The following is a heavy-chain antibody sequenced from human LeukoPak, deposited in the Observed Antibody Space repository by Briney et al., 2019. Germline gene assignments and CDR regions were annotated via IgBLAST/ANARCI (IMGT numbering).Heavy chain of an antibody. CDR1: GFTFNYAW. V-gene: IGHV3-23*01. CDR3: AKESHAPVIHNWFDP. Sequence: PGGSLRLSCAASGFTFNYAWMSWVRQAPGKGLEWVSAISGSGGSTYYADSVKGRFTISRDNSKNTLYLQMNSLRAEDTAVYYCAKESHAPVIHNWFDPWGQGTLVTVSS. CDR2: ISGSGGST. J-gene: IGHJ5*02.